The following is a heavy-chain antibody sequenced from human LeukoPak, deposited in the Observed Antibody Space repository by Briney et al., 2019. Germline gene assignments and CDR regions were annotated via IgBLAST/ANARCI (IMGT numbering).Heavy chain of an antibody. CDR2: INPSGSST. CDR3: ARGRSREMATTRAFDI. J-gene: IGHJ3*02. Sequence: ASVKVSCKASGYTFTSYYMHWVRQAPGQGLEWMGLINPSGSSTSYAQKFQGRLSLTRDMSTSTDYMELSSLRSEDTAVYYCARGRSREMATTRAFDIWGQGTMVTVSS. CDR1: GYTFTSYY. V-gene: IGHV1-46*01. D-gene: IGHD5-24*01.